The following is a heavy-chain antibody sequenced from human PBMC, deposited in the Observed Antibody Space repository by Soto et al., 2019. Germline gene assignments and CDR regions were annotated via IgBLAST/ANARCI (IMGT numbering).Heavy chain of an antibody. CDR2: IYYSGST. V-gene: IGHV4-59*01. D-gene: IGHD3-10*01. J-gene: IGHJ3*02. Sequence: LETLSFTCTVSGGSISSYYWSWIRQPPGKGLEWIGYIYYSGSTNYNPSLKSRVTISVDTSKNQFSLKLSSVTAADTAVYYCARVWGGAFDIWGQGTMVTVSS. CDR3: ARVWGGAFDI. CDR1: GGSISSYY.